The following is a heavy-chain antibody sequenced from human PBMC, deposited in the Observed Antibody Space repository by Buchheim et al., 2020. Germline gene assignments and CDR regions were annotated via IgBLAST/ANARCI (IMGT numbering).Heavy chain of an antibody. D-gene: IGHD2-15*01. CDR1: GGSLSSGSYY. V-gene: IGHV4-61*02. CDR2: IYPSGST. J-gene: IGHJ5*02. CDR3: VCGFYCSGGSCHPNNWFDP. Sequence: QVQLQESGPGLVKPSQTLSLTCTVSGGSLSSGSYYWSWIRQPAGKGLEWIGRIYPSGSTNYNPSLKSRVTISVDTSKNPFSLKLSSVTAADTAVYYCVCGFYCSGGSCHPNNWFDPWGQGTL.